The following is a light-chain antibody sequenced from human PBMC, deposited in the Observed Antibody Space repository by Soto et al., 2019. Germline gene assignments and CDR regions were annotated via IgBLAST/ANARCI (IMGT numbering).Light chain of an antibody. CDR2: GAS. CDR3: QRRGA. Sequence: EIVLTQSPGTLSLSPGERATLSCRASQSVSSSYLAWYQQKPGQAPRLLIYGASSRATGIPDRFSGSGSGTDFTLTISRLETEDFAVYYCQRRGAFGQGTKVEIK. J-gene: IGKJ1*01. V-gene: IGKV3-20*01. CDR1: QSVSSSY.